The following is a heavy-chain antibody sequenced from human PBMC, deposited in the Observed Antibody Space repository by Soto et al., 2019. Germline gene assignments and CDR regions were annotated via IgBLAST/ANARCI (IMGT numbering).Heavy chain of an antibody. D-gene: IGHD2-15*01. V-gene: IGHV3-7*01. CDR2: IKQDGTEK. J-gene: IGHJ4*02. CDR3: ARDPLRYCGGGTCYVGFDY. CDR1: GITFSSYW. Sequence: GGSLRLSCAASGITFSSYWMSWVRQAPGKGLEWVASIKQDGTEKYYVDFVKGRFTISRDNAKNSLFLQMNSLRAEDTAVYYCARDPLRYCGGGTCYVGFDYWGQGTPVTVSS.